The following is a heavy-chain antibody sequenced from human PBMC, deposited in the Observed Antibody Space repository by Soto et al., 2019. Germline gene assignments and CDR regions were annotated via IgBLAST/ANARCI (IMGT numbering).Heavy chain of an antibody. J-gene: IGHJ4*02. CDR3: ASDSPPDY. V-gene: IGHV3-30-3*01. CDR2: ISYDGSNK. CDR1: GFTFSDSA. Sequence: QVQLVESGGGVVKPGRSLRLSCAASGFTFSDSAMNWVRQAPGKGLEWVAVISYDGSNKNHADSVKGRFTISKDNSKNTLYLEMNSLRAEDTALYYCASDSPPDYWGQGTLVTVSS.